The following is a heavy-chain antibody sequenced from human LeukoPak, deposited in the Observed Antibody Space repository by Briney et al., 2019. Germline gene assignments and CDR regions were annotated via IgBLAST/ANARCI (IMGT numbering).Heavy chain of an antibody. Sequence: GGSLRLSCAASGFTFSSYSMNWVRQAPGKGLEWVSSISSSSSYIYYADSVKGRFTISRDNAKNSLYLQMNSLRAEDTAVYYCARDGVDSSCWCDYWGQGTLVTVSS. V-gene: IGHV3-21*01. J-gene: IGHJ4*02. CDR2: ISSSSSYI. CDR1: GFTFSSYS. CDR3: ARDGVDSSCWCDY. D-gene: IGHD6-13*01.